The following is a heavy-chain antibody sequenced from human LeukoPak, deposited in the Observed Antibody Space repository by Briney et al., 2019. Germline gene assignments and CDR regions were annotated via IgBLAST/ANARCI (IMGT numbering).Heavy chain of an antibody. V-gene: IGHV4-59*08. CDR1: GGSISSYY. Sequence: PSETLSLTCTVSGGSISSYYWSWIRQPPGKGLEWIGYIYYSGSTNYNPSLKSRVTISVDTSKNQFSLKLSSVTAADTAVYYCARHFKELYYYYGMDVWGQGTTVTVSS. CDR3: ARHFKELYYYYGMDV. D-gene: IGHD2-15*01. CDR2: IYYSGST. J-gene: IGHJ6*02.